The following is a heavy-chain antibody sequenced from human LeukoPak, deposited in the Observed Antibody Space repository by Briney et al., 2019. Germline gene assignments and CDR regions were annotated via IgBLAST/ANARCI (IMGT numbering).Heavy chain of an antibody. D-gene: IGHD5-24*01. CDR1: GFTVSSNY. J-gene: IGHJ5*02. CDR3: ARAVEMATILNWFDP. V-gene: IGHV3-53*01. CDR2: IYSGGST. Sequence: GGSLRLSCAASGFTVSSNYMSWVRQAPGKGLEWVSVIYSGGSTYYADSVKGRFTISRDNSKNTLYLQMNSLRAEDTAVYYCARAVEMATILNWFDPWGQGTLVTVSS.